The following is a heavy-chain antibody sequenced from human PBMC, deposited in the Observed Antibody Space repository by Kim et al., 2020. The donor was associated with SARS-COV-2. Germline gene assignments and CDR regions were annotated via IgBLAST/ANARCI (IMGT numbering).Heavy chain of an antibody. D-gene: IGHD6-13*01. Sequence: GGSLRLSCAASGFTFSSYWMNWVRQVPGKGLVWVSRINNEGSATMYADSVKGRFTISRDNAKNTLYLQMNSLRVEDTAVYDCVRESAAVGTYYFGYWGEGTLVTVSS. V-gene: IGHV3-74*03. CDR2: INNEGSAT. J-gene: IGHJ4*02. CDR1: GFTFSSYW. CDR3: VRESAAVGTYYFGY.